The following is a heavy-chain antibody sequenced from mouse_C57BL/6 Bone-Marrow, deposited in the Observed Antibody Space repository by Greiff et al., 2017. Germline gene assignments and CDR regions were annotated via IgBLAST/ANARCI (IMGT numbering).Heavy chain of an antibody. CDR1: GYTFTEYT. CDR3: ARHEEGYYGSSYSWFAY. J-gene: IGHJ3*01. D-gene: IGHD1-1*01. V-gene: IGHV1-62-2*01. CDR2: FYPGSGSI. Sequence: VQLQQSGAELVKPGASVKLSCKASGYTFTEYTIHWVKPRSGQGLEWIGWFYPGSGSIKYNEKFKDKATLTADKSSSTVYMELSRLTSEDSAVYFCARHEEGYYGSSYSWFAYWGQGTLVTVSA.